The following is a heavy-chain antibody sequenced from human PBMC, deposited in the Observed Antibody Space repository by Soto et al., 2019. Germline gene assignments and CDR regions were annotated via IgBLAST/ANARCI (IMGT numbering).Heavy chain of an antibody. J-gene: IGHJ4*02. Sequence: SVKVSCKASGGTFSSYAISWVRQAPGQGLEWMGGIIPIFGTANYAQKFQGRVTITADESTSTAYMELSSLRSEDTAVYYCAADKYYDFWSGYYPTPGYWGQGTLVTVSS. V-gene: IGHV1-69*13. CDR3: AADKYYDFWSGYYPTPGY. D-gene: IGHD3-3*01. CDR1: GGTFSSYA. CDR2: IIPIFGTA.